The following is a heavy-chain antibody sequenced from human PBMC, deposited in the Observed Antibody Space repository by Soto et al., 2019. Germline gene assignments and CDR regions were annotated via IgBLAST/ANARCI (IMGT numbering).Heavy chain of an antibody. V-gene: IGHV3-15*01. CDR3: TTETYYDILTGYYSRWDFDY. J-gene: IGHJ4*02. CDR1: GFTFSNAW. Sequence: VGSLRLSCAASGFTFSNAWMSWVRQAPGKGLEWVGRIKSKTDGGTTDYAAPVKGRFTISRDDSKNTLYLQMNSLKTEDTAVYYCTTETYYDILTGYYSRWDFDYWGQGTLVTVSS. CDR2: IKSKTDGGTT. D-gene: IGHD3-9*01.